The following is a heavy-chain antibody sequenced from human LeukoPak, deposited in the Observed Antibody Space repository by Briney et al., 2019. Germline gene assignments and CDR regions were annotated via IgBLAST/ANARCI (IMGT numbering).Heavy chain of an antibody. V-gene: IGHV3-11*04. D-gene: IGHD3-10*02. CDR1: GFTFSDYY. CDR2: ISSSGSTI. J-gene: IGHJ6*03. CDR3: ARCSYYYYYMTS. Sequence: GGSLRLSCAASGFTFSDYYMSWIRQAPGKGLEWVSYISSSGSTIYYADSVKGRFTIPRDNAKNSLYLQMNSLRAEDTAVYYCARCSYYYYYMTSGAKGPRSPSP.